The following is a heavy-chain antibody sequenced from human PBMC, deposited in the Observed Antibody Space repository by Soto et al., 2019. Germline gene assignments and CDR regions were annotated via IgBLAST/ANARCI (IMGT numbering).Heavy chain of an antibody. CDR1: GYTFTSYY. V-gene: IGHV1-46*01. Sequence: QVQLVQSGAEVKKPGASVKVSCKASGYTFTSYYIHWVRQAPGQGLEWMGVINPSGGRTSYAPSFQGRVTMTRDTSTSTVYIELSSVTAEDTAVYYCARVSHSGSYYSNWCVDLWGRGTLVSVSS. D-gene: IGHD1-26*01. CDR2: INPSGGRT. J-gene: IGHJ2*01. CDR3: ARVSHSGSYYSNWCVDL.